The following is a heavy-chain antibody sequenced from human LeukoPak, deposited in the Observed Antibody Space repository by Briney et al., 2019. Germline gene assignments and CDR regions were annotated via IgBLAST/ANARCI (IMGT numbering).Heavy chain of an antibody. D-gene: IGHD3-22*01. Sequence: SETLSLTCAVYGGSFSGYYWSWIRQPPGKGLEWIGEINHSGSTNYSPSLKSRVTISVDTSKNQFSLKLSSVTAADTAVYYCARPYYYDSSGYYYAFVYWGQGTLVTVSS. CDR2: INHSGST. CDR1: GGSFSGYY. V-gene: IGHV4-34*01. J-gene: IGHJ4*02. CDR3: ARPYYYDSSGYYYAFVY.